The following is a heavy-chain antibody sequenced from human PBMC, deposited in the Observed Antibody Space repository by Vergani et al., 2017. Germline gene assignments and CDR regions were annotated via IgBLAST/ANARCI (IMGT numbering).Heavy chain of an antibody. CDR3: ARVRSTYYDFWSGPPRAFDI. CDR2: MNPNSGNT. CDR1: GYTFTGDY. V-gene: IGHV1-8*02. D-gene: IGHD3-3*01. Sequence: QVQLVQSGAEVKKPGASVKVSCKASGYTFTGDYMHWVRQATGQGLEWMGWMNPNSGNTGYAQKFQGRVTMTRNTSISTAYMELSSLRSEDTAVYYCARVRSTYYDFWSGPPRAFDIWGQGTMVTVSS. J-gene: IGHJ3*02.